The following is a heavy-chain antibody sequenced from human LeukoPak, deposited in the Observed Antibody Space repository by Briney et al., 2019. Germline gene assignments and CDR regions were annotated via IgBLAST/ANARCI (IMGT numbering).Heavy chain of an antibody. CDR2: IRPDGSDK. Sequence: GGSLRLSCAASGFIFSTYGMHWVRQAPGKGLEWVAFIRPDGSDKSYTDSVKGRFTISRDNTKNTVHLQMNSLRADDTAVYYCAKEEAEVGRPNFHSWGQGTLVTVSS. CDR3: AKEEAEVGRPNFHS. J-gene: IGHJ4*02. CDR1: GFIFSTYG. V-gene: IGHV3-30*02.